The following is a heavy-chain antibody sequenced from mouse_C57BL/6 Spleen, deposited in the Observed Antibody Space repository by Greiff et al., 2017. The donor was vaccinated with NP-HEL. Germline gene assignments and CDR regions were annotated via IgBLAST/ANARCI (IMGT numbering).Heavy chain of an antibody. CDR1: GLNIKDYY. CDR2: IEPEGGET. CDR3: ARREGGFDY. J-gene: IGHJ2*01. Sequence: EVQLQGSGAELVKPGASGKFSCTASGLNIKDYYMHWVKQRTEQGLEWIGRIEPEGGETKYAPKFQGKATITADTSSNTAYLQLSSLTSEDTAVYYCARREGGFDYWGQGTTLTVSS. V-gene: IGHV14-2*01.